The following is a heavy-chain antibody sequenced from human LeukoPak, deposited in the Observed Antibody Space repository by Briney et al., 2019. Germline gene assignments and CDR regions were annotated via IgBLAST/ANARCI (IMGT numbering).Heavy chain of an antibody. CDR3: AKRRGDRDDYYYYYMDV. CDR2: ISDSGGST. Sequence: HTGGSLRLSCAASGFTFSSYAMTWVRQAPGKGPEWVSSISDSGGSTYYADSVKGRFTISRDNSKNTLYLQMNSLRAEDTAVYYCAKRRGDRDDYYYYYMDVWGKGTTVTVSS. D-gene: IGHD4-17*01. V-gene: IGHV3-23*01. CDR1: GFTFSSYA. J-gene: IGHJ6*03.